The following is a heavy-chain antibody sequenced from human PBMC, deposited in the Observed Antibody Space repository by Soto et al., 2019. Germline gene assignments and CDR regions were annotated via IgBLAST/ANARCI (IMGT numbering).Heavy chain of an antibody. D-gene: IGHD6-19*01. CDR3: AKVSSSGWKDY. J-gene: IGHJ4*02. V-gene: IGHV3-30*18. CDR2: ISYDGSNK. CDR1: GFTFNSYG. Sequence: GGSLRLSCAASGFTFNSYGMHWVRQAPGKGLEWVAVISYDGSNKYYADSVKGRFTISRDNSKNTLYLQMNSLRAEDTAVYYCAKVSSSGWKDYWGQGTLVTVSS.